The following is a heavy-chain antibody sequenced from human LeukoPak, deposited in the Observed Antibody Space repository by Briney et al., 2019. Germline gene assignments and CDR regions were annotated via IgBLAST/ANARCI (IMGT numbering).Heavy chain of an antibody. J-gene: IGHJ4*02. CDR1: GFTFSSYA. CDR2: IKYDASST. D-gene: IGHD1-26*01. CDR3: ARGATYAYYQDY. V-gene: IGHV3-74*01. Sequence: GGSLRLSCAASGFTFSSYAMNWVRQAPGKGLEWVSSIKYDASSTSYADSVKGRFTISRDNAKNTLYLQMNSLRAEDTAVYYCARGATYAYYQDYWGQGTLVTVSS.